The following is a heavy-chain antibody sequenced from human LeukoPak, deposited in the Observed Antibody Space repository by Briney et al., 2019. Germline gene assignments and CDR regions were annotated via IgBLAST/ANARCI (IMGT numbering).Heavy chain of an antibody. Sequence: SQTLSLTCAISGDSVSSSTAAWNWIRQSPSRGLEWLGRTYYRSKWYNDYAVSVKGRISINPDTSKNQFSLKLSSVTAADAAVYYCARGPRRGYSGFDLWGRGTLVTVSS. J-gene: IGHJ2*01. CDR2: TYYRSKWYN. CDR1: GDSVSSSTAA. D-gene: IGHD5-12*01. V-gene: IGHV6-1*01. CDR3: ARGPRRGYSGFDL.